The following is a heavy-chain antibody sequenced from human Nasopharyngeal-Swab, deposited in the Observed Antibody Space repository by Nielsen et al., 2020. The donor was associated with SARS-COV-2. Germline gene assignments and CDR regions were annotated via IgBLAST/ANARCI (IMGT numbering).Heavy chain of an antibody. V-gene: IGHV1-18*01. CDR3: ASNPLYCSSTSCYHDAFDI. D-gene: IGHD2-2*01. CDR1: GYTFTSYG. Sequence: ASVKVSCKASGYTFTSYGVSWVRQAPGQGLEWMGWISAYNGNTNYAQKLQGRVTMTTDTSTSTAYMELRSLRSDDTAVYYCASNPLYCSSTSCYHDAFDIWGQGTMVTV. CDR2: ISAYNGNT. J-gene: IGHJ3*02.